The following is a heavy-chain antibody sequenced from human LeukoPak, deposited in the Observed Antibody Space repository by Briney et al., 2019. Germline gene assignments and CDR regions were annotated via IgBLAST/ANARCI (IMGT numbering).Heavy chain of an antibody. Sequence: PGGSLRLSCAASGFTFSSYAVTWVRQAPGKGLNWVSGISGSGDSTYYADSVKGRFTISRDNSQNTLYLQMNSLRAEDTAVYYCAKSSHAFGAFDIWGQGTMVTVSS. V-gene: IGHV3-23*01. J-gene: IGHJ3*02. CDR2: ISGSGDST. CDR3: AKSSHAFGAFDI. D-gene: IGHD3-16*01. CDR1: GFTFSSYA.